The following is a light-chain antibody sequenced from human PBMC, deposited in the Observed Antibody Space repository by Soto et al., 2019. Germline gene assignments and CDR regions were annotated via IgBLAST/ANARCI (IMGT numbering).Light chain of an antibody. CDR1: QSVSSNY. V-gene: IGKV3-20*01. CDR3: QHYGSSLWT. Sequence: EIVLTQSPGTLSLSKGERATLSCRASQSVSSNYFAWYQQKPGQAPKLLIYGASSRATGIPDRFSGSGSGTDFTLTISRLEPEDFAVYYCQHYGSSLWTFGQGTKVDIK. CDR2: GAS. J-gene: IGKJ1*01.